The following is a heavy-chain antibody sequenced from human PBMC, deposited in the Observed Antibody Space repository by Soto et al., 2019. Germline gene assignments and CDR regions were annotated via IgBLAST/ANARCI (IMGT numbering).Heavy chain of an antibody. V-gene: IGHV3-9*01. Sequence: GGSLRLSCAASGFTFDDYAMHWVRQAPGKGLEWVSGISWNSGSIGYADSVKGRFTISRDNAKNSLYLQMNSLRAEDTALYYCARGWLDSVFDYWGQGTLVTVSS. CDR1: GFTFDDYA. J-gene: IGHJ4*02. D-gene: IGHD3-9*01. CDR3: ARGWLDSVFDY. CDR2: ISWNSGSI.